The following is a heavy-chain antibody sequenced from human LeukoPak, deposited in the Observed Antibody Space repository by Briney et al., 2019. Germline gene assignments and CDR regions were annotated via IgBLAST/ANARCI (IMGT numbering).Heavy chain of an antibody. V-gene: IGHV3-64*01. D-gene: IGHD3-10*01. CDR3: ARDRYYGSGSYYRAFDY. J-gene: IGHJ4*02. Sequence: GGSLRLYGAASGFTFSSYAMHWLRQAPGNGLKYVSAISSNGGSTYYANSVKGRFTISRDNSKNTLYLQMGSLRAEDMAVYYCARDRYYGSGSYYRAFDYWGQGTLVTVSS. CDR1: GFTFSSYA. CDR2: ISSNGGST.